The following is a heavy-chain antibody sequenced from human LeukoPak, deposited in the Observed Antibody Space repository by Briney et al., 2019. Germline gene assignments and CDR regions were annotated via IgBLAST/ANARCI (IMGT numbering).Heavy chain of an antibody. CDR1: GGSISSGGYY. Sequence: PSQTLSLTCTVSGGSISSGGYYWSWIRQPPGKGLEWIGYIYHSGSTYYNPSLKSRVTISVDRSKNQFSLKLSSVTAADTAVYYCARGPIDVGWEPWGQGTLVTVSS. D-gene: IGHD1-26*01. CDR3: ARGPIDVGWEP. V-gene: IGHV4-30-2*01. CDR2: IYHSGST. J-gene: IGHJ5*02.